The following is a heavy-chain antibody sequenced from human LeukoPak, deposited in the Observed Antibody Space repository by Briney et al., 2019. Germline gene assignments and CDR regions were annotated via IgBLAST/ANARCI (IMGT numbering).Heavy chain of an antibody. CDR1: GFTVSSNY. CDR3: GGAGAYSSSWYLFDY. J-gene: IGHJ4*02. Sequence: GGSLRLSCAASGFTVSSNYMSWVRQAPGKGLEWVSVIYSGGSTYYADSVKGRFTISRHNSKNTLYLQMNSLRAEDTAVYYCGGAGAYSSSWYLFDYWGQGTLVTVSS. V-gene: IGHV3-53*04. D-gene: IGHD6-13*01. CDR2: IYSGGST.